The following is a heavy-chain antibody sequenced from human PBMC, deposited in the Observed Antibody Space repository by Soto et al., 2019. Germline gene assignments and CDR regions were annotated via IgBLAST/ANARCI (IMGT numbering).Heavy chain of an antibody. CDR1: GFTFSSYA. CDR3: AKGQYPLGYLDY. D-gene: IGHD2-2*01. J-gene: IGHJ4*02. Sequence: GGSLRLSCAASGFTFSSYAMHWVRQAPGKGLEWVSGISWNSDSIGYVDSVQGRFTISRDNAKNSLYLQLNSLRPEDTALYYCAKGQYPLGYLDYWGQGTLVTVSS. CDR2: ISWNSDSI. V-gene: IGHV3-9*01.